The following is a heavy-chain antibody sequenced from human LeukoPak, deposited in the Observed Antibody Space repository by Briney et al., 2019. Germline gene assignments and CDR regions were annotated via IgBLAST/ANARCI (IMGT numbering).Heavy chain of an antibody. CDR3: ARDRGYSSGWYRAFDY. CDR1: GGTFSSYA. V-gene: IGHV1-69*13. CDR2: IIPIFGTA. D-gene: IGHD6-19*01. J-gene: IGHJ4*02. Sequence: SVKVSCKASGGTFSSYAISWVRQAPGQGLEWMGGIIPIFGTANDAQKFQGRVTITADESTSTAYMELSSLRSEDTAVYYCARDRGYSSGWYRAFDYWGQGTLVTVSS.